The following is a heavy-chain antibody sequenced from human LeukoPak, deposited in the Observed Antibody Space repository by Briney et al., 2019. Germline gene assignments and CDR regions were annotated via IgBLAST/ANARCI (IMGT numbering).Heavy chain of an antibody. V-gene: IGHV3-74*01. CDR1: GFTFSSYW. CDR2: VNSDGSTT. CDR3: ARDRSGSPDY. J-gene: IGHJ4*02. Sequence: GGSLRLSCAASGFTFSSYWLHWVRQPPGKGLVWVSSVNSDGSTTNYADSVKGRFTISRDNDKNTLYLQMNSLRAEDTAVYYCARDRSGSPDYWGQGTLVTVSS. D-gene: IGHD1-26*01.